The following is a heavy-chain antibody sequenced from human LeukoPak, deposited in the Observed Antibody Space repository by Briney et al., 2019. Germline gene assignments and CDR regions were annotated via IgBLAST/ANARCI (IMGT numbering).Heavy chain of an antibody. Sequence: ASVKVSCKASGYTFTGYYMHWVRQAPGQGPEWMGVISPSGGSTIYAQKFKGRVTLTRDMSTSTAYMELSSLRSEDTAVYYCAQRVGDIPNWFDPWGQGTLVTVSS. J-gene: IGHJ5*02. CDR1: GYTFTGYY. CDR3: AQRVGDIPNWFDP. CDR2: ISPSGGST. D-gene: IGHD3-22*01. V-gene: IGHV1-46*01.